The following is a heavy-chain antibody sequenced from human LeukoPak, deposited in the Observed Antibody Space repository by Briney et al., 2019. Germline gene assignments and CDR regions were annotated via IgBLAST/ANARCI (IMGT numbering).Heavy chain of an antibody. CDR2: IYYSGST. CDR1: GGSISSYY. V-gene: IGHV4-59*01. Sequence: SETLSVTCTVSGGSISSYYWSWIRQPPGKGLEWIGYIYYSGSTNYNPSLKSRVTISVDTSKNQFSLKLSSVTAADTAVYYCARELGSGRLAGTFDYWGQGTLVTVSS. J-gene: IGHJ4*02. CDR3: ARELGSGRLAGTFDY. D-gene: IGHD6-19*01.